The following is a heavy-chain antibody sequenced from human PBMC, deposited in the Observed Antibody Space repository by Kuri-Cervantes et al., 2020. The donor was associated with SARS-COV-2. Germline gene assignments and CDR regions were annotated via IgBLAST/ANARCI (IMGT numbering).Heavy chain of an antibody. D-gene: IGHD3-3*01. CDR1: GGTFSSYA. CDR3: ACGFLEWLSRRYYYGIDV. CDR2: IIPIFGTA. Sequence: SVKVSCKASGGTFSSYAISWVRQAPGQGLEWMGGIIPIFGTANYAQKFQGRVTITADESTSTAYMELSSLRSEDTAVYYCACGFLEWLSRRYYYGIDVWGQGTTVTVSS. V-gene: IGHV1-69*13. J-gene: IGHJ6*02.